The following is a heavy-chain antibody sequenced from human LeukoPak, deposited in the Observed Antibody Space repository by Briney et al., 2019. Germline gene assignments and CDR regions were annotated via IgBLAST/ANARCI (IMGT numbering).Heavy chain of an antibody. Sequence: ASVKVSCKASGYTFTNYYIHWVRQAPGQGLEWMGIINPSGGIPSYAPDFQGRVTTSRDTSTNTVYMELSSLTSEDTAVYYCARRGSCFGSSCSLDYWGQGTLVTVSS. J-gene: IGHJ4*02. CDR2: INPSGGIP. CDR1: GYTFTNYY. V-gene: IGHV1-46*01. CDR3: ARRGSCFGSSCSLDY. D-gene: IGHD6-13*01.